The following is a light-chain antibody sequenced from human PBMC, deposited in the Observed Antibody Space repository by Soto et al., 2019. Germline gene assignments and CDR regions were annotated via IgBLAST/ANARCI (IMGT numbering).Light chain of an antibody. CDR1: SSNIGSNY. CDR3: ATWDDSLSAGV. Sequence: QSVLTQPPSASGTPGQRVSISCSGSSSNIGSNYVYWYQQLSGTAPKLLIYTNNQRPSGVPDRFSGSKSGTSASLAISGLRSEDEADYYCATWDDSLSAGVFGGGTQLTVL. V-gene: IGLV1-47*01. J-gene: IGLJ3*02. CDR2: TNN.